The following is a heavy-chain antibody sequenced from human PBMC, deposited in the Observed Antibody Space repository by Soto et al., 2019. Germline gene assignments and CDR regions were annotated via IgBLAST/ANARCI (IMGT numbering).Heavy chain of an antibody. CDR1: GGSISSSTYY. CDR3: ARLRQQRGFAGARSPNWFDP. V-gene: IGHV4-39*01. J-gene: IGHJ5*02. CDR2: IYYSGST. D-gene: IGHD6-13*01. Sequence: SETLSLTCTVSGGSISSSTYYWGWIRQPPGKGLEWIGSIYYSGSTYYNPSLKSRVTISVDTSKNQFSLKLSSVTAADTAVYYCARLRQQRGFAGARSPNWFDPWGQGTLVTVSS.